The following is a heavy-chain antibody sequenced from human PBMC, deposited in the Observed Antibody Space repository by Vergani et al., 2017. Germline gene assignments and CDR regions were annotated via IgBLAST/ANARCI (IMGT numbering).Heavy chain of an antibody. D-gene: IGHD2-15*01. J-gene: IGHJ3*02. CDR2: IKQDGSEK. CDR1: GFTFSSYW. V-gene: IGHV3-7*03. Sequence: EVQLVESGGGLVQPGGSLRLSCAASGFTFSSYWMSWVRQAPGKGLEWVANIKQDGSEKYYVDSVKGRFTISRDNSKNTLYLQMNSLRAEDTAVYYCAKDRKSVVADDAFDIWGQGTMVTVSS. CDR3: AKDRKSVVADDAFDI.